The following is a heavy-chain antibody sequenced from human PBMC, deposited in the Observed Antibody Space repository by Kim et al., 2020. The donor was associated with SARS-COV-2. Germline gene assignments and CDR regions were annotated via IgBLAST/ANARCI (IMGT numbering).Heavy chain of an antibody. D-gene: IGHD3-22*01. Sequence: SVKVSCKASGGTFSSYAISWVRQAPGQGLEWMGGIIPIFGTANYAQKFQGRVTITADESTSTAYMELSSLRSEDTAVYYCAREAGDYYDSSGYYRYGYFDYWGQGTLVTVSS. V-gene: IGHV1-69*13. CDR2: IIPIFGTA. CDR1: GGTFSSYA. J-gene: IGHJ4*02. CDR3: AREAGDYYDSSGYYRYGYFDY.